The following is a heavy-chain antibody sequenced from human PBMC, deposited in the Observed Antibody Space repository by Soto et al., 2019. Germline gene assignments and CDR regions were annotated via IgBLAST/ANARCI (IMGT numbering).Heavy chain of an antibody. CDR3: ARVPTEDIVVVPAAHMDV. CDR2: ISSSSSYI. V-gene: IGHV3-21*01. D-gene: IGHD2-2*01. Sequence: PGGSLRLSCAASGFTFSSYSMNWVRQAPGKGLEWVSSISSSSSYIYYADSVKGRFTISRDNAKNSLYLQMNSLRAEDTAVYYCARVPTEDIVVVPAAHMDVWGKGTTVTVSS. J-gene: IGHJ6*03. CDR1: GFTFSSYS.